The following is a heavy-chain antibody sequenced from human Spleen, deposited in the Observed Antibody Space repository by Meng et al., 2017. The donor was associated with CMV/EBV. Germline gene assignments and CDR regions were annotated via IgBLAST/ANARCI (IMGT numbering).Heavy chain of an antibody. CDR1: GYTFSDYF. J-gene: IGHJ4*02. D-gene: IGHD3-3*01. Sequence: ASVKVSCKASGYTFSDYFMHWVRQAPGQGLEWMGWINPNSGGTNYAQKFQGRVTLTRDTSISTAYMELSRLRSDDTAVYYCARGAKTAYNLWSGYDDYWGQGMLVTVSS. CDR3: ARGAKTAYNLWSGYDDY. V-gene: IGHV1-2*02. CDR2: INPNSGGT.